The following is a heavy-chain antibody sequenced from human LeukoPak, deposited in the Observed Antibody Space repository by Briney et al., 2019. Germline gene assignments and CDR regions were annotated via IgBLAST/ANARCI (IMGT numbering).Heavy chain of an antibody. V-gene: IGHV3-23*01. D-gene: IGHD3-10*01. J-gene: IGHJ4*02. CDR3: AKVNYYGSGTSYRFHYFDY. Sequence: PGGSLRLSCAASGFTFSNFAMSWVRQAPGKELEWVSAISSSADTIYYADSVKGRFTISRDNSDNTLYLQMNSLRAEDTAVYYCAKVNYYGSGTSYRFHYFDYWGQGTLVTVSS. CDR2: ISSSADTI. CDR1: GFTFSNFA.